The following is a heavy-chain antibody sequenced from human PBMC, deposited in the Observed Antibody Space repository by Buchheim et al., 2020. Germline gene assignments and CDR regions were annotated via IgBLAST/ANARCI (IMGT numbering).Heavy chain of an antibody. CDR1: GFNFSNYG. CDR2: ISYDGSSR. J-gene: IGHJ4*02. CDR3: VKGLGGGREFDYIWGTYRFYVY. V-gene: IGHV3-30*18. Sequence: QVQLLESGGGVVQPGRSLRLSCTASGFNFSNYGMHWVRQAPGKGLEWVAVISYDGSSRFYADSVKGRSTIPRDNGNNTLYLQLNSLRPEDTAVYYCVKGLGGGREFDYIWGTYRFYVYWGQGTL. D-gene: IGHD3-16*02.